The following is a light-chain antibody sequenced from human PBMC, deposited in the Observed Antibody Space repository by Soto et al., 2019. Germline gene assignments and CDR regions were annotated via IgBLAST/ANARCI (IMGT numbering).Light chain of an antibody. CDR1: QSVSSSY. Sequence: EIVLTQSPGTLSLSPGERSTLSCRASQSVSSSYLAWYQQKPGQAPRLLIYGASSRATGIPDGFSGSGSGTDFTLTIRRLEPEDFAVYYCQQYGSSLGVTFGGGTTGDIK. CDR3: QQYGSSLGVT. J-gene: IGKJ4*01. CDR2: GAS. V-gene: IGKV3-20*01.